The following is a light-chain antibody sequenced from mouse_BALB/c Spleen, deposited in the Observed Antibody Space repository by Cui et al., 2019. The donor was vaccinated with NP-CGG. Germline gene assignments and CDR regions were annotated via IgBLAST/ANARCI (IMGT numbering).Light chain of an antibody. CDR3: ALWYSNHWV. J-gene: IGLJ1*01. Sequence: AVGTQDSVLTTSPGETVTLTCRSSTGAVTTSNYANWVQEKPDHLFTGLIGGTNNRPPGVPARFSGSLIGDKAALTITGAQTEDEAIYFCALWYSNHWVFGGGTKLTVL. CDR2: GTN. CDR1: TGAVTTSNY. V-gene: IGLV1*01.